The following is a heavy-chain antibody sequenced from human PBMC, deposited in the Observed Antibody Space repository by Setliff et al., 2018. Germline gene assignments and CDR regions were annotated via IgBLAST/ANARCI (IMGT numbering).Heavy chain of an antibody. CDR3: TRDFSGATASFDI. V-gene: IGHV1-3*01. J-gene: IGHJ3*02. D-gene: IGHD3-3*01. Sequence: ASVKVSCKASGFTLTSYPIHWVRQAPGQRLEWMGWINPDNGNRKYSQRFQGRVTITRDTSASTVFLELSTLRSEDTAVYYCTRDFSGATASFDIWGQGTMVTVSS. CDR1: GFTLTSYP. CDR2: INPDNGNR.